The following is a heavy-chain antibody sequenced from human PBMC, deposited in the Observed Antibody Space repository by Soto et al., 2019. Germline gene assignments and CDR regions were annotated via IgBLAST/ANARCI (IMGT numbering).Heavy chain of an antibody. D-gene: IGHD3-3*01. V-gene: IGHV3-21*01. CDR3: ARGPLTNPFGLVFDY. J-gene: IGHJ4*01. Sequence: GGSLRLSCAASGFLFGSYSMNWLRQAPGKGLEWVASISSTSAFINYADSMKGRFTISRDNAKSSLYLQLDYLRAEDTAVYYCARGPLTNPFGLVFDYWGHGTLVTVSS. CDR1: GFLFGSYS. CDR2: ISSTSAFI.